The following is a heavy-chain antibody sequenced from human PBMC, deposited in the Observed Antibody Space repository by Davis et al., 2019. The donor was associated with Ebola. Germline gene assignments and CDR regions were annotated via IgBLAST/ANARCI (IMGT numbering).Heavy chain of an antibody. CDR3: ARDRIVVVVAATQAYYYYGMDV. Sequence: ASVKVSCKASGYTLVSYYAHWVRQAPGQGLEWMGIINPSGGTTTYAQKFQGRVTMTRDTSTNTLYMELSSLTSGDTAVYYCARDRIVVVVAATQAYYYYGMDVWGQGTTVTVSS. J-gene: IGHJ6*02. V-gene: IGHV1-46*01. CDR1: GYTLVSYY. D-gene: IGHD2-15*01. CDR2: INPSGGTT.